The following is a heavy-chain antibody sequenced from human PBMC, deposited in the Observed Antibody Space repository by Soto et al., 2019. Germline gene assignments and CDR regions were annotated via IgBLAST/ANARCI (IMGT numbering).Heavy chain of an antibody. D-gene: IGHD1-26*01. V-gene: IGHV1-18*01. CDR1: GYIFSTYG. Sequence: QVQLVQSGAEVKQPGASVKVSCKASGYIFSTYGVSWVRQAPGQGLEWLGWVNVHSADTRYTQKLQGRITVTTDKSTNTGYMDLRSLRSDDTAVYYCAREAEVGPIDHWGQGTLVTVSS. CDR2: VNVHSADT. CDR3: AREAEVGPIDH. J-gene: IGHJ4*02.